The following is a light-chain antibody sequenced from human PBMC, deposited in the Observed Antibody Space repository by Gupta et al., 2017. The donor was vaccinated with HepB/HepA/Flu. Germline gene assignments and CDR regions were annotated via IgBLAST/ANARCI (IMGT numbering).Light chain of an antibody. J-gene: IGLJ2*01. Sequence: QSALTQPPSVSGSTGQSVTISCTATSSDVGGYKYVSWYQQHPGKAPKLMLFDVSQRPSGVPDRFSGSKSGNTASLTISGLQAEDDGDYYCCSNAGGDTLVFGGGTKVTVL. CDR1: SSDVGGYKY. V-gene: IGLV2-11*01. CDR2: DVS. CDR3: CSNAGGDTLV.